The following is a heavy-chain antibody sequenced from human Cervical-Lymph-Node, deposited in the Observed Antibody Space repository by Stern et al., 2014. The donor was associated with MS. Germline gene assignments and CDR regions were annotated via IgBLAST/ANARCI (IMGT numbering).Heavy chain of an antibody. CDR2: IYPGDSDT. D-gene: IGHD6-13*01. Sequence: EMQLVESGAEVKKPGESLKISCQGSGYHFTTYWNGWVRQMPGKGLEWMGIIYPGDSDTSYSPSFQSQGTISVDQSARTACLQWTSLKASDTAVYYCARHEGSTWYSDYWGQGTLVTVSS. V-gene: IGHV5-51*01. CDR1: GYHFTTYW. CDR3: ARHEGSTWYSDY. J-gene: IGHJ4*02.